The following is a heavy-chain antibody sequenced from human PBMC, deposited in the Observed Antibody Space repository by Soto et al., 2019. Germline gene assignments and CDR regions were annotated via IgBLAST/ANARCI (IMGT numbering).Heavy chain of an antibody. D-gene: IGHD3-3*01. CDR1: GFSFGSYA. J-gene: IGHJ4*02. Sequence: GGSLRLSRAASGFSFGSYALSWVRQAPGKGLEWVSTISGSDGKTFYADSVKGRFSISRDTSQSTLYLQMNSLRADDTAMYYCARWSYLDYWGQGTRVTVSS. CDR2: ISGSDGKT. V-gene: IGHV3-23*01. CDR3: ARWSYLDY.